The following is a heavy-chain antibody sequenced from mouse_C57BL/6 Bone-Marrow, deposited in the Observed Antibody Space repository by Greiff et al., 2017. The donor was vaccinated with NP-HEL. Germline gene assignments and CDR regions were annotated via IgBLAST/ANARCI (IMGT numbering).Heavy chain of an antibody. CDR1: GYTFTSYW. Sequence: VQLQQPGAELVKPGASVKVSCKASGYTFTSYWMHWVKQRPGQGLEWIGSIHPSDSDPNYNQTFKGKATLTVDKSSSTAYMQLSSLASEDSAVYSCARYYGSHDAMDYWGQGTSVTVSS. V-gene: IGHV1-74*01. J-gene: IGHJ4*01. CDR3: ARYYGSHDAMDY. D-gene: IGHD1-1*01. CDR2: IHPSDSDP.